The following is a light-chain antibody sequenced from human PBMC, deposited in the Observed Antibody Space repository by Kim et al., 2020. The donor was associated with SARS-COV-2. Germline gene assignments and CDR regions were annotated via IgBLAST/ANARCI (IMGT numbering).Light chain of an antibody. CDR2: KDN. Sequence: NFMLTQPHSVSESPGKTVTISCTRSSGSIASNYVQWYQQRPGSGPTTVIYKDNERPSGVPDRFSGSIDSSSNSASLTISGLKTEDEADYYCQSYDSSNWVFGGGTQLTVL. V-gene: IGLV6-57*04. CDR1: SGSIASNY. J-gene: IGLJ3*02. CDR3: QSYDSSNWV.